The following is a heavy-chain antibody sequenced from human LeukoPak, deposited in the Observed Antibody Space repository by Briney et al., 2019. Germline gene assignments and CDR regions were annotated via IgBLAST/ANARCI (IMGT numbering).Heavy chain of an antibody. D-gene: IGHD5-18*01. J-gene: IGHJ5*02. CDR3: ASIGEYSYGSGFLGWFDP. CDR1: GGSISSGDYY. CDR2: IYYSGST. V-gene: IGHV4-30-4*01. Sequence: PSQTLSLTCTVSGGSISSGDYYWSWIRQPPGKGLEWIGYIYYSGSTNYNPSLKSRVTISVDTSKNQFSLKLSSVTAADTAVYYCASIGEYSYGSGFLGWFDPWGQGTLVTVSS.